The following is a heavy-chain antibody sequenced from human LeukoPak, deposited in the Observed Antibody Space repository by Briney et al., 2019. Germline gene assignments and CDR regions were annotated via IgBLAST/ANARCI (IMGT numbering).Heavy chain of an antibody. CDR3: ARANGMDV. J-gene: IGHJ6*02. CDR1: GFTFSSYS. Sequence: GGSLRLSCTASGFTFSSYSMNWVRQAPGKGLEWVSYVSSSSSTIYYADSVKGRFTISRDNAKNSLYLQMSSLRDEDTAVYYCARANGMDVWGQGTTVTVSS. V-gene: IGHV3-48*02. CDR2: VSSSSSTI.